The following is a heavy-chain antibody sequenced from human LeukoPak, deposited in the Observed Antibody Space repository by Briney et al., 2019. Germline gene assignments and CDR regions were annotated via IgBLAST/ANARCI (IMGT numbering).Heavy chain of an antibody. V-gene: IGHV1-18*01. CDR2: ISAYNGNT. J-gene: IGHJ4*02. D-gene: IGHD3-9*01. CDR1: GCTFTSYG. Sequence: ASVKVSCKASGCTFTSYGISWVRQAPGQGLEWMGWISAYNGNTNYAQKLQGRVTMTTDTSTSTAYMELRSLRSDDTAVYYCARGVFPYDILTGYYDEGRYFDYWGQGTLVTVSS. CDR3: ARGVFPYDILTGYYDEGRYFDY.